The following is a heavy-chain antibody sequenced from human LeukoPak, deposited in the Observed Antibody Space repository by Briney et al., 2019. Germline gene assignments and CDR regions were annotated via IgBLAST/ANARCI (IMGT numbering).Heavy chain of an antibody. CDR1: GGSISSGSYY. J-gene: IGHJ4*02. V-gene: IGHV4-61*02. CDR3: ARVPPYYGAGSAAETDN. CDR2: IYTSGST. Sequence: PSETLSLTCTVSGGSISSGSYYWSWIRQPAGKGLEWIGRIYTSGSTNYNPSLKSRVTISVDTSKNQFSLKLRSVTAADTAVYYCARVPPYYGAGSAAETDNWGQGTLVTVSS. D-gene: IGHD3-10*01.